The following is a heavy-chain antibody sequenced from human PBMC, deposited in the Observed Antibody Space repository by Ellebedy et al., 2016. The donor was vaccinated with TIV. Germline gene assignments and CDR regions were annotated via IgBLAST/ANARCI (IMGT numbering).Heavy chain of an antibody. D-gene: IGHD3-3*01. CDR3: AGHYTSDWFVD. V-gene: IGHV3-48*04. Sequence: PGGSLRLSCAASAFSFSRYNMNWVRQAPGKGLEWISYIGGDNIPGVIFYADSLRGRFTVSRDNPKKSLYLQMNSLTVEDTGVYYCAGHYTSDWFVDWGRGTLVTVSS. J-gene: IGHJ4*02. CDR1: AFSFSRYN. CDR2: IGGDNIPGVI.